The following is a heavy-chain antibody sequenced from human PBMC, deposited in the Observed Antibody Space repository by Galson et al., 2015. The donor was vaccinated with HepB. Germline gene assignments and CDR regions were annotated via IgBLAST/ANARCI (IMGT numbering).Heavy chain of an antibody. V-gene: IGHV1-69*10. D-gene: IGHD3-22*01. CDR2: IIPILGIA. CDR3: ASSMYYYDSSGYYYFDY. Sequence: SVKVSCKASGGTFSSYAISWVRQAPGQGLEWMGGIIPILGIANYAQKFQGRVTITADKSTSTAYMELSSLRSEDTAVYYCASSMYYYDSSGYYYFDYWGQGTLVTVSS. J-gene: IGHJ4*02. CDR1: GGTFSSYA.